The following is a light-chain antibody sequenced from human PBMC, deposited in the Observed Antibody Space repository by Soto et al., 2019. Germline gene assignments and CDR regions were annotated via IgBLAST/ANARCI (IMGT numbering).Light chain of an antibody. CDR2: EVT. J-gene: IGLJ1*01. Sequence: QSALTQPASVSGSPGQSITISCTGTSSDVGGYNYVSWYQQHPGKAPKLLIYEVTYRPSGVSNRFSGSKSGNTASLTISGLQADDEADYFCGSYTSSHTLVFGTGTKVTVL. V-gene: IGLV2-14*03. CDR3: GSYTSSHTLV. CDR1: SSDVGGYNY.